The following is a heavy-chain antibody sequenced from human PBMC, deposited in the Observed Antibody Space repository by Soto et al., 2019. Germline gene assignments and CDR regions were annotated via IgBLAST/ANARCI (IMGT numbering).Heavy chain of an antibody. CDR1: GFTFSSYW. V-gene: IGHV3-7*05. CDR3: ARYYYVYVWGSVDY. CDR2: IKQDGSEK. Sequence: EVQLVESGGGLVQPGGSLRLSCAASGFTFSSYWMSWVRQAPGKGLEWVANIKQDGSEKYYVDSVKGRFTIARDNAKNSLYLQMNSLRAEDTAVYCSARYYYVYVWGSVDYWGQGTLVTDSS. D-gene: IGHD3-16*01. J-gene: IGHJ4*02.